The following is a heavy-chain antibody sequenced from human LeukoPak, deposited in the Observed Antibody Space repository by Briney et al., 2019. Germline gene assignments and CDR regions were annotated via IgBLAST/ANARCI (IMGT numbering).Heavy chain of an antibody. CDR1: GGSFSGYY. CDR3: ARKIAAAGRAWWDAFDI. D-gene: IGHD6-13*01. CDR2: IYTSGST. V-gene: IGHV4-59*10. J-gene: IGHJ3*02. Sequence: SETLSLTCAVYGGSFSGYYWSWIRQPAGKGLEWIGRIYTSGSTNYNPSLKSRVTMSVDTSKNQFSLKLSSVTAADTALYYCARKIAAAGRAWWDAFDIWGQGTMVTVSS.